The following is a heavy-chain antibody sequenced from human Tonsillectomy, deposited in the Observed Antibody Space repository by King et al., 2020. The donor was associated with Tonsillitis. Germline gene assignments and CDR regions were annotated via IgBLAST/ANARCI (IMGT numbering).Heavy chain of an antibody. CDR1: GLTFGDDA. D-gene: IGHD2-2*01. CDR3: TRASLVCSSNHCFGVGALDV. Sequence: VQLVESGGGLVQPGRSLRLSCTASGLTFGDDAMSWFRQAPGKGLEWVGFIRSKAYGGTTEYAASVKGRFTISRDDSKSIAYLQMNSLKTEDTAVYHCTRASLVCSSNHCFGVGALDVWGQGTTVTVSS. V-gene: IGHV3-49*03. CDR2: IRSKAYGGTT. J-gene: IGHJ6*02.